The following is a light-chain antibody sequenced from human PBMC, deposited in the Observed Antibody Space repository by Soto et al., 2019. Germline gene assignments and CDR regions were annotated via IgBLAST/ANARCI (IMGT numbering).Light chain of an antibody. CDR3: QHYDHLPPLS. CDR2: DAS. CDR1: QDIKNY. V-gene: IGKV1-33*01. Sequence: DIQMTQSPSSLSASVGDRVTITCQASQDIKNYLNWYQQKPGKAPNLLIYDASNLKTGVPSKFSGSGSGTHFTFTISSLQPEDIATYYCQHYDHLPPLSFGGGTKVEIK. J-gene: IGKJ4*01.